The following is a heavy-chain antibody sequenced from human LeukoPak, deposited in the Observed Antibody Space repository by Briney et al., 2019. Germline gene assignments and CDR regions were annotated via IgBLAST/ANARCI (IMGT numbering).Heavy chain of an antibody. D-gene: IGHD3-16*01. Sequence: SETLSLTCTVSDDSITMYYWTWIRQPPGKGLEWIGSIYHSGSTYYNPSLKSRVTISVDTSKNQFSLKLSSVTAADTAVYYCAIVGGFDYWGQGTLVTVSS. CDR3: AIVGGFDY. CDR2: IYHSGST. J-gene: IGHJ4*02. V-gene: IGHV4-38-2*02. CDR1: DDSITMYY.